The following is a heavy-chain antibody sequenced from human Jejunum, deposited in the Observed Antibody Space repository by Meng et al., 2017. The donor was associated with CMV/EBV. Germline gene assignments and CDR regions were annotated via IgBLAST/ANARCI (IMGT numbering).Heavy chain of an antibody. J-gene: IGHJ4*02. D-gene: IGHD2-8*01. CDR2: INPNANAN. Sequence: SGVTFSNYWMGWVRQGPGEGLEWVANINPNANANYYVDSVKGRFTISRDNAKSSLFLQMASLRAEDTAVYYCARIFCTTTDCYYDYWGRGTLVTVSS. CDR3: ARIFCTTTDCYYDY. V-gene: IGHV3-7*01. CDR1: GVTFSNYW.